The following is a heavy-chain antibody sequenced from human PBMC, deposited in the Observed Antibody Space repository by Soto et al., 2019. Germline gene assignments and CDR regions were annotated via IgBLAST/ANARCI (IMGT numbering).Heavy chain of an antibody. CDR2: ISYDGSNK. J-gene: IGHJ4*02. CDR1: GFTFSSYG. CDR3: AKDWGDMAQAFDY. Sequence: PGGSLRLSCAASGFTFSSYGMHWVRQAPGKGLEWVAVISYDGSNKYYADSVKSRFTISRDNSKNTLYLQMNSLRAEDTAVYYCAKDWGDMAQAFDYWGQGSLVTVS. V-gene: IGHV3-30*18. D-gene: IGHD3-16*01.